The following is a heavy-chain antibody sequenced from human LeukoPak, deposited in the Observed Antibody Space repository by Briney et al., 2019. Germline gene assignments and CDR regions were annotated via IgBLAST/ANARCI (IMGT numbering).Heavy chain of an antibody. V-gene: IGHV4-59*01. CDR2: ISYSGST. CDR3: AGLPDYYYYGMDV. J-gene: IGHJ6*02. CDR1: GGSISSYY. Sequence: SETLSLTCTVSGGSISSYYWSWIRQPPGKGLEWIGYISYSGSTNYNPSLKSRVTISVDTSKNQFSLKLSSVTAADTAVYYCAGLPDYYYYGMDVWGQGTTVTVSS.